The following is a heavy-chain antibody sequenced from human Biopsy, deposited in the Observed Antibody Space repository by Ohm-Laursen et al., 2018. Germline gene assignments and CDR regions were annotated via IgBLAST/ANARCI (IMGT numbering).Heavy chain of an antibody. J-gene: IGHJ6*02. D-gene: IGHD2/OR15-2a*01. V-gene: IGHV4-59*01. CDR3: ARATNSTGWPYYYFYGMDV. CDR1: GGSISSDY. Sequence: SETLSLTWTVSGGSISSDYWSWIRQTPGKGLEWIGYIYYSGSTNYNPSLKSRVTISVDTSKNQFSLRLNSVTAAAAAGYYCARATNSTGWPYYYFYGMDVWGQGTTVTVSS. CDR2: IYYSGST.